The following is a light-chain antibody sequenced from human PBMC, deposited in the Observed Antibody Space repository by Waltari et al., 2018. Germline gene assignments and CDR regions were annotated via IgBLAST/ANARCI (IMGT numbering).Light chain of an antibody. CDR2: DAS. J-gene: IGKJ4*01. CDR3: QQYKYWPPLT. Sequence: EIVMTQSPVTLSVSLGERATLPCRASPSVSSDLAWYQQKPGQAPRLLIYDASTRAAGLAARFSASGSGTEFTLTISSLQSEDFAVYYCQQYKYWPPLTFGGGTKVEIK. CDR1: PSVSSD. V-gene: IGKV3-15*01.